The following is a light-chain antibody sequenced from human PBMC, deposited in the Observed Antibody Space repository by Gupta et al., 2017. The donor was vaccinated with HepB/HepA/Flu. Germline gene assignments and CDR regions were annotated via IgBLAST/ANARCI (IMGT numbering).Light chain of an antibody. CDR3: STWDDSLDGSVT. CDR1: SSNIGSNT. V-gene: IGLV1-44*01. CDR2: DDD. J-gene: IGLJ2*01. Sequence: QSVLTQPPSASGTPGQRVTISCSGSSSNIGSNTVNGYQQLPGTAPKLLIYDDDRRHSGVPDRFSGSKSGTSASLAISGLQSDDEADYYCSTWDDSLDGSVTFGGGTKLTVL.